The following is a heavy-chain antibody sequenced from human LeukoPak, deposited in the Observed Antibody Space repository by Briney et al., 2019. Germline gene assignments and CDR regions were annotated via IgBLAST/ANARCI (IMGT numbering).Heavy chain of an antibody. D-gene: IGHD3-10*01. CDR2: ISKGSGYI. CDR1: GFTFSNYS. J-gene: IGHJ4*02. V-gene: IGHV3-21*01. Sequence: GGSLRLSCAGSGFTFSNYSFNWVRQAPGKGLEWVSSISKGSGYIYQADSVKGRFTISRDNAKNSLVLEMSSLRVEDTAVYYCVRDMGRESIFDYWGQGTLVTVSS. CDR3: VRDMGRESIFDY.